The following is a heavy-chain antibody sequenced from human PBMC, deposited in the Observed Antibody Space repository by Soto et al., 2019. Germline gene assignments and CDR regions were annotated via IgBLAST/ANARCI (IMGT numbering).Heavy chain of an antibody. J-gene: IGHJ4*02. Sequence: EVQLVESGGGLVQPGGSVRLSCAASGFTFSNYSMNWVRQAPGKGLEWISYISRSSSTIYYADSVKGRFTISRDNAKNSLYLQMSSLRDEDTAVYYCARDRSDFGDDRGGFDYWGQGTLVTVSS. CDR3: ARDRSDFGDDRGGFDY. D-gene: IGHD4-17*01. V-gene: IGHV3-48*02. CDR2: ISRSSSTI. CDR1: GFTFSNYS.